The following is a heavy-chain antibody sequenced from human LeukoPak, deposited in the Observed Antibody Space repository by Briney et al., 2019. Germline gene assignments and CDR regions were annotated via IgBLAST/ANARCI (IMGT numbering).Heavy chain of an antibody. CDR3: ARSSYSSSSSV. J-gene: IGHJ3*01. D-gene: IGHD6-6*01. Sequence: GGSLRLSCAVSGFTFSGFWMSWSRQAPGKGLEWVASINSDGSEGYYADVVKGRFTISRDNAKNSLYLQINGLRAEDAAVYYCARSSYSSSSSVWGQGTMVTVSS. CDR2: INSDGSEG. CDR1: GFTFSGFW. V-gene: IGHV3-7*03.